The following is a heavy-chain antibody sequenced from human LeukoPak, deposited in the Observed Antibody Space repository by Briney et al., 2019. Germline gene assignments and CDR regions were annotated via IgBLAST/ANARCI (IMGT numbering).Heavy chain of an antibody. D-gene: IGHD1-26*01. CDR3: ARDPWEQQTKDDAFDI. CDR2: ISAYNGNT. V-gene: IGHV1-18*01. Sequence: GASVKVSCKASGYTFTSYGISWVRQAPGQGLEWMGWISAYNGNTNYAQKLQGRVTMTTDTSTSTAYMELRSLRSDDTAVYYCARDPWEQQTKDDAFDIWGQGTMVTVSS. J-gene: IGHJ3*02. CDR1: GYTFTSYG.